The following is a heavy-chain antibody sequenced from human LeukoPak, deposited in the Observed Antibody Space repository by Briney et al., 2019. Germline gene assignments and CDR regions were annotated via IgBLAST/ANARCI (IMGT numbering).Heavy chain of an antibody. CDR2: INSVGGAI. J-gene: IGHJ5*02. Sequence: GGSLRLSCVASGFSFAKHTMHWVRQAPGVGLEFVSSINSVGGAIFYGSSVKDRFTISRDNSKNMVYLQMGSLRVEDMAVYYCARVGDGSSYDLWGQGTLLTVSS. CDR1: GFSFAKHT. V-gene: IGHV3-64*01. CDR3: ARVGDGSSYDL. D-gene: IGHD5-24*01.